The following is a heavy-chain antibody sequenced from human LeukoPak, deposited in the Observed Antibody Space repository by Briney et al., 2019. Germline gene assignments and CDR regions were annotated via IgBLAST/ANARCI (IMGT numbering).Heavy chain of an antibody. CDR1: GGSISYYY. Sequence: PSETLSLTCTVSGGSISYYYWSWIRQPPGKGLEWIGYIYYSGSTNYNPSLKSRVTISVDTSKNQFSLKLSSVTAADTAVYYCASLNYYDSSGYEGGYWGQGTLVTVSS. V-gene: IGHV4-59*08. D-gene: IGHD3-22*01. J-gene: IGHJ4*02. CDR3: ASLNYYDSSGYEGGY. CDR2: IYYSGST.